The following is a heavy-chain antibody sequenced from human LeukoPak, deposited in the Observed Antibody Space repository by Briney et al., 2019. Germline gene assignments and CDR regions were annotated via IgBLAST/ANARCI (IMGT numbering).Heavy chain of an antibody. CDR1: GFTFDDYA. D-gene: IGHD4-11*01. V-gene: IGHV3-43*02. J-gene: IGHJ3*02. CDR3: ANYDDYSDAFDI. Sequence: GGSLRLSCAASGFTFDDYAMHWVRQAPGKGLEWVSLISGDGGSTYYADSVKGRFTISRDNSKNSLYLQMNSLRTEDTALYYCANYDDYSDAFDIWGQGTMVTVSS. CDR2: ISGDGGST.